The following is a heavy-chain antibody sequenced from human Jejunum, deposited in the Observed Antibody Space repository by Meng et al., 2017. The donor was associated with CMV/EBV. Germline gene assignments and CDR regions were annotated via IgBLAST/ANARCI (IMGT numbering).Heavy chain of an antibody. CDR1: GFTFSSYN. Sequence: EVQLVDSGGGLVKPGGSLRLSCIGSGFTFSSYNMNWVRQAPGKGLEWVLSISSSSRYINYADSVKGRFTISKDNAKNSLYLQMNSLRVEDTAIYYCARDIDHWGQGTLVTVSS. CDR2: ISSSSRYI. CDR3: ARDIDH. V-gene: IGHV3-21*01. J-gene: IGHJ5*02.